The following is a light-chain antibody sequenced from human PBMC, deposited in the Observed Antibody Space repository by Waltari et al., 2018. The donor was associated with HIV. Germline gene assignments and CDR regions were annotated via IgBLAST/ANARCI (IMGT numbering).Light chain of an antibody. CDR3: HAGDSITVV. CDR1: ELRDKF. Sequence: SYELTQPPSVSVSPGQTASISCSGDELRDKFVCWYQQKPGQSPVLVIYQDTKRPSGIPERFSGSNSGNTATLTISETQAMDEADYYCHAGDSITVVFGGGTKLTVL. J-gene: IGLJ2*01. V-gene: IGLV3-1*01. CDR2: QDT.